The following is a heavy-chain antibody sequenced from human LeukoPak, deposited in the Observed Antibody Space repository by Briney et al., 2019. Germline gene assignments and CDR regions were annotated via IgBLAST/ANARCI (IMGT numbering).Heavy chain of an antibody. CDR2: SSSSSYI. CDR3: AKGVGYCNGGSCQQFDY. D-gene: IGHD2-15*01. V-gene: IGHV3-21*01. J-gene: IGHJ4*02. CDR1: GFTFSSYS. Sequence: GGSLRLSCAASGFTFSSYSMNWVRQAPGKGLEWVSSSSSSSYIYYADSVKGRFTISRDNAKNSLYLQMNSLRAEDTAVYYCAKGVGYCNGGSCQQFDYWGQGTLVTVSS.